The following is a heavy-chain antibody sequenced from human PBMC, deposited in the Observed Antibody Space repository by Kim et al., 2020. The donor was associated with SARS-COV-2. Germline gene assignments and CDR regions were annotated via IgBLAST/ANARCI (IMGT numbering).Heavy chain of an antibody. CDR3: AKDEQGIVGATAGGDY. D-gene: IGHD1-26*01. Sequence: GGSLRLSCAASGFTFSSYAMSWVRQAPGKGLEWVSAISGSGGSTYYADSVKGRFTISRDNSKNTLYLQMNSLRAEDTAVYYCAKDEQGIVGATAGGDYWGQGTLVTVSS. V-gene: IGHV3-23*01. CDR2: ISGSGGST. CDR1: GFTFSSYA. J-gene: IGHJ4*02.